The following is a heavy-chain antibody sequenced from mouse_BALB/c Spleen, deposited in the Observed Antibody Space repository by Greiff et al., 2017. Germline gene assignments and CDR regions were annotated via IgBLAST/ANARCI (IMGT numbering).Heavy chain of an antibody. CDR1: GFTFSSYG. Sequence: EVKVVESGGDLVKPGGSLKLSCAASGFTFSSYGMSWVRQTPDNRLEWVATISSGGSYTYYPDSVKGRFTISRDNAKNTLYLQMSSLKSEDTAMYYCARQGGYPYYAMDYWGQGTSVTVSS. J-gene: IGHJ4*01. D-gene: IGHD3-1*01. CDR2: ISSGGSYT. V-gene: IGHV5-6*01. CDR3: ARQGGYPYYAMDY.